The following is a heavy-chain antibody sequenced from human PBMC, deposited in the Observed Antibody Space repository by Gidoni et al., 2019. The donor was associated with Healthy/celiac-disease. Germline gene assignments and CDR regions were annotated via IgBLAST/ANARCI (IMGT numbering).Heavy chain of an antibody. CDR3: ARGTDGDYLIYYYGMDV. J-gene: IGHJ6*02. CDR2: IYYSGST. V-gene: IGHV4-31*03. D-gene: IGHD4-17*01. CDR1: VGSIRSGGYY. Sequence: QVQLQASGPGLVTPSQTLSLTCTVSVGSIRSGGYYWSWSRQHPGKGLEWIGYIYYSGSTYYNPSLKSRVNRSVDTSKNQFALKLSSVTAADTAVYYCARGTDGDYLIYYYGMDVWGQGTTVTVSS.